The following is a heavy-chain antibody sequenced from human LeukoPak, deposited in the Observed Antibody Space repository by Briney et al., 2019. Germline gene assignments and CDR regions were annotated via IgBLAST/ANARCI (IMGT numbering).Heavy chain of an antibody. CDR1: GGPISSYS. CDR3: ARSIDWFDP. J-gene: IGHJ5*02. V-gene: IGHV4-59*01. Sequence: SETLSLTCTVSGGPISSYSWSWIRQPPGKGLEWIGYIFYSGSTNYNPSLKSRVTISVDTSKNQFSLKLSSVTAADTAVYYCARSIDWFDPWGQGTLVTVSS. CDR2: IFYSGST.